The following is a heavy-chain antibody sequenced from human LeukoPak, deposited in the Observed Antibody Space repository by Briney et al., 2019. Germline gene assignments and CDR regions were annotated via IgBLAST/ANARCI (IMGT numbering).Heavy chain of an antibody. CDR1: GFTFSNYG. J-gene: IGHJ4*02. V-gene: IGHV3-30*18. D-gene: IGHD5-18*01. CDR3: AKDHDPDTAMVYYFDY. CDR2: ISHDGRTK. Sequence: GGSLSLSCAASGFTFSNYGMHWVRQAPGKGLEWVAVISHDGRTKYYADSVKGRFTISRDNSKNTLYLQMNSLRAEDTAVYYCAKDHDPDTAMVYYFDYWGQGTLVTVSS.